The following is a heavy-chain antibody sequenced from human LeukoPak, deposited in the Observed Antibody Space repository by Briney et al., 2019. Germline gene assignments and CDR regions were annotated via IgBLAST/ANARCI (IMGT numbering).Heavy chain of an antibody. D-gene: IGHD5-12*01. CDR2: ISSSSSTI. CDR1: GFSFINYN. V-gene: IGHV3-48*02. CDR3: ARADSGYDLDY. Sequence: PGGSLILSCAASGFSFINYNMNWGRQAPGKGLEWVSYISSSSSTIYYADSVKGRFTVSRDNAKNSLYLQMKSLRDEDSAVYYCARADSGYDLDYWGQGTLVTVSS. J-gene: IGHJ4*02.